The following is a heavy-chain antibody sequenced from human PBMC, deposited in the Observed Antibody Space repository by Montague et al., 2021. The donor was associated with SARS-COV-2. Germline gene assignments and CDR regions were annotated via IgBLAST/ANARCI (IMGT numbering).Heavy chain of an antibody. J-gene: IGHJ4*02. CDR2: LFYSGST. V-gene: IGHV4-59*08. D-gene: IGHD3-10*01. CDR1: GGSVSISY. Sequence: SETLSLTYTVSGGSVSISYWSWIRQSPGKGLEWLGSLFYSGSTHYNPSVTSRVTISADTSKNQVSLRLTSVPAADTAVYYCARQLMYDSGSYFDYWGQGTLGSVSS. CDR3: ARQLMYDSGSYFDY.